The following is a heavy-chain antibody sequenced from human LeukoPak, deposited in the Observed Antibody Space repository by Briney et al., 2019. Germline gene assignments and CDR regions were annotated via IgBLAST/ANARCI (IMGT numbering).Heavy chain of an antibody. V-gene: IGHV4-31*03. J-gene: IGHJ5*02. CDR3: ARAKSGKNCSSTSCYTNWFDP. D-gene: IGHD2-2*02. Sequence: SETLSLTCTVSGGSISSGGYYWSWIRQHPGKGLEWIGYIYYSGSTYYNPSLKSRVTISVDTSKNQSSLKLSSVTAADTAVYYCARAKSGKNCSSTSCYTNWFDPWAREPWSPSPQ. CDR2: IYYSGST. CDR1: GGSISSGGYY.